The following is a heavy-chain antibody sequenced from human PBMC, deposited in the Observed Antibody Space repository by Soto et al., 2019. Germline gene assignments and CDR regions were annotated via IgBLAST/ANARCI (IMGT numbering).Heavy chain of an antibody. CDR1: GYTFTSYG. Sequence: QVQLVQSGAEVKQPGASVKVSCKASGYTFTSYGISWVRQAPGQGLEWMGWISAYNGNTNYAQKLQGRVTMTTDTSTSTAYMELRSLRSDDTAVYYCARVPVDDVLMVYALDYWGQGTLVTVSS. D-gene: IGHD2-8*01. CDR2: ISAYNGNT. CDR3: ARVPVDDVLMVYALDY. V-gene: IGHV1-18*01. J-gene: IGHJ4*02.